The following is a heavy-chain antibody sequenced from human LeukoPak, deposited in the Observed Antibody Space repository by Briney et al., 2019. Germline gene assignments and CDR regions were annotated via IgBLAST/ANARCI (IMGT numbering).Heavy chain of an antibody. CDR1: GFTFSNYW. D-gene: IGHD3-22*01. CDR2: IKTDGSEK. Sequence: GGSLRLSCEGSGFTFSNYWMGWVRQAPGKGLQWVANIKTDGSEKYYVDSVKGRFTISRDNAKNTLYLQMNSLRAEDTAVYYCASLYRSYYYDSSGYYSGAFDIWGQGTMVTVSS. V-gene: IGHV3-7*01. CDR3: ASLYRSYYYDSSGYYSGAFDI. J-gene: IGHJ3*02.